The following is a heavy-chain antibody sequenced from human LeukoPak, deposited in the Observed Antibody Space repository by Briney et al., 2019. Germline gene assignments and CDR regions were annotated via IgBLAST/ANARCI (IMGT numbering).Heavy chain of an antibody. J-gene: IGHJ4*02. Sequence: GESLSLSCATSGFTFSSSTFGSYTMNWVRQAPGKGLEWVSSISSTGTYIYYTDSVKGRFTISRDIANSLLYLQMNSLRADDTAVYYCARDLYYDGSGYYSPHFDYWGQGTLVTVSS. CDR2: ISSTGTYI. V-gene: IGHV3-21*01. CDR3: ARDLYYDGSGYYSPHFDY. D-gene: IGHD3-22*01. CDR1: GFTFSSSTFGSYT.